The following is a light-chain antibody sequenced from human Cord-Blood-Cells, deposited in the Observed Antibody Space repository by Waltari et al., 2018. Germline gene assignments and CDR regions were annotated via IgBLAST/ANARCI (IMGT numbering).Light chain of an antibody. CDR3: CSYAGSYTWV. CDR1: SSDVGGYNY. CDR2: DVS. V-gene: IGLV2-11*01. Sequence: QSALTQPRSVSGSPGQSVTISCTGTSSDVGGYNYVSWYQQHPGKAPKLMIYDVSKRPSGVPGRFSGAKSSNTASLTISGLQAEDDADYYCCSYAGSYTWVFGGGTKLTVL. J-gene: IGLJ3*02.